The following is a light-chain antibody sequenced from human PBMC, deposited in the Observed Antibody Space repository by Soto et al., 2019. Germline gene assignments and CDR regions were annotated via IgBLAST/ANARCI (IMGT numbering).Light chain of an antibody. Sequence: EIVLTQSPATLSLSPGERATLSCRASQSISSYLAWYQQKPGQAPRLLIYDASNRATGIPARFSGSESVTDFTLTISSLQPEDFAVYYCQQRSNWPLTFGPGTKVDIK. CDR3: QQRSNWPLT. CDR2: DAS. V-gene: IGKV3-11*01. CDR1: QSISSY. J-gene: IGKJ3*01.